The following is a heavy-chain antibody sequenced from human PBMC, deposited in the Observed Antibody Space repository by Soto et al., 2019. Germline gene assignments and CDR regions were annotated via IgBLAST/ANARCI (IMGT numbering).Heavy chain of an antibody. D-gene: IGHD3-22*01. J-gene: IGHJ4*02. CDR1: GYTFTSYD. CDR3: ARVSYDSSGYWFDY. V-gene: IGHV1-8*01. Sequence: QVQLVQSGAEVKKPGASVKVSCKASGYTFTSYDIKWVREATGQGLEWMGWMNPNSGNTGYAQKFQGRVTMTRNTSISTAYMELSSLRSEDTAVYYCARVSYDSSGYWFDYWGQGTLVTVSS. CDR2: MNPNSGNT.